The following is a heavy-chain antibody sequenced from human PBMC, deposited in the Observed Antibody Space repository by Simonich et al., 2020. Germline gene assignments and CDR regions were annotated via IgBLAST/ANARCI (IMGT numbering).Heavy chain of an antibody. CDR1: GYTFTGYY. Sequence: QVQLVQSGAEVKKPGASVKVSCKASGYTFTGYYMHWVRQATGQGLEWMRGINPNSVGTNYAQKFQGRVTMTRDTSISTAYMELSRLRSDDTAVYYCARGGVQYYYYYMDVWGKGTTVTVSS. CDR3: ARGGVQYYYYYMDV. J-gene: IGHJ6*03. CDR2: INPNSVGT. D-gene: IGHD3-3*01. V-gene: IGHV1-2*02.